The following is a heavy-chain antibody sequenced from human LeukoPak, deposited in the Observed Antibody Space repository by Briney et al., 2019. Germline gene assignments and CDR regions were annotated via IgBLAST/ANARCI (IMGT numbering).Heavy chain of an antibody. Sequence: SETLSLTCTVSGGSISSYYWSWIRQPPGKGLEWIGYIYYSGSTNYNPSLKSRVTISVDTSKNQFSLKLSSVTAADTAVYYCASSPPQNYYDSSGYFDYWGQGTLVTVSS. V-gene: IGHV4-59*01. CDR3: ASSPPQNYYDSSGYFDY. J-gene: IGHJ4*02. CDR1: GGSISSYY. D-gene: IGHD3-22*01. CDR2: IYYSGST.